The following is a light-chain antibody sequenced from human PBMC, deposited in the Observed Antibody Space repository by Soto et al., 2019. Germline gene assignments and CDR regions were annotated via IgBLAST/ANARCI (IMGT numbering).Light chain of an antibody. CDR2: KAS. CDR3: QQYKSYPWT. J-gene: IGKJ1*01. V-gene: IGKV1-5*03. CDR1: QTISNW. Sequence: DIQMTQSPSTLSASLGDRVTITCRASQTISNWLAWYQQKPGKAPKLLIYKASSLESGVPPRFSGSGSGTELTLTISSLQSDDFATYYCQQYKSYPWTFGQGTKVEIK.